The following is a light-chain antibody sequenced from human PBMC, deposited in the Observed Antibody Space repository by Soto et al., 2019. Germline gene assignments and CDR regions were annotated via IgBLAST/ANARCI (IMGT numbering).Light chain of an antibody. CDR3: LLSLSGARAGV. CDR2: DTN. V-gene: IGLV7-46*01. CDR1: TGAVTSGHY. Sequence: QAVVTQEPSLTVSPGGTVTLTCGSSTGAVTSGHYPYWFQQKPGQAPRTLIYDTNNKQSWTPARFSGSLLGGKAALTLSGAQPEDEAEYYCLLSLSGARAGVFGGGTKVTVL. J-gene: IGLJ3*02.